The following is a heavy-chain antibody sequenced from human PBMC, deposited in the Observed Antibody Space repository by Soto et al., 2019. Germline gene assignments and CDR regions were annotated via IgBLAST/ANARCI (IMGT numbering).Heavy chain of an antibody. CDR3: ARGWFGPDV. V-gene: IGHV3-74*01. Sequence: EVQLVESGGGLVQPGGSLRLSCAASGFTFSGRSMHWVRQAPGKGLVWVSGIDNAGTDSTYADSVKGRFTSYRDNAKNTLYLQMNSLRVENKDVYYCARGWFGPDVWGKGTTVTFSS. CDR2: IDNAGTDS. D-gene: IGHD3-10*01. CDR1: GFTFSGRS. J-gene: IGHJ6*04.